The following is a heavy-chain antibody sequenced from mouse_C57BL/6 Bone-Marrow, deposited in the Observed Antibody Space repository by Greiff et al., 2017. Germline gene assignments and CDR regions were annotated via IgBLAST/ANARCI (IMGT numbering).Heavy chain of an antibody. D-gene: IGHD1-1*02. CDR3: AREGGSADY. CDR1: GFTFSSYA. CDR2: ISDGGSYT. J-gene: IGHJ2*01. Sequence: EVQGVESGGGLVKPGGSLKLSCAASGFTFSSYAMSWVRQTPEKRLEWVATISDGGSYTYYPDNVKGRFTISRDNATNHLSLPMRHLTSEDTAMYYCAREGGSADYWGEGTTLTVSS. V-gene: IGHV5-4*01.